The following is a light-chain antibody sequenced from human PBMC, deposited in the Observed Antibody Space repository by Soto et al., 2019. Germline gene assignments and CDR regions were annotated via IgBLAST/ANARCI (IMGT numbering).Light chain of an antibody. CDR3: QQYGTSPRT. Sequence: EVMLTQSPGTLSLSPGERATLSCRASQSIFSNYLAWYQQKSGQAPRLLIYGASNRATGIPDRFSGSGSGTVLTLTISRLEPEDFAVYYCQQYGTSPRTFGQGTKVEF. CDR1: QSIFSNY. J-gene: IGKJ1*01. V-gene: IGKV3-20*01. CDR2: GAS.